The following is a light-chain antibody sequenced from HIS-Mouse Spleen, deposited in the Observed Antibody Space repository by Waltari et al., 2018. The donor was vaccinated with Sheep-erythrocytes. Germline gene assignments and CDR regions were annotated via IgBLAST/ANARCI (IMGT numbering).Light chain of an antibody. CDR1: SSHVGGYNY. CDR2: DVS. Sequence: QSALTQPRPVSGSPGPSVTIPCPGTSSHVGGYNYVSWYQQHPGKAPKLMIYDVSKRPSGVPDRFSGSKSGNTASLTISGLQAEDEADYYCCSYAGSYNHVFATGTKVTVL. J-gene: IGLJ1*01. CDR3: CSYAGSYNHV. V-gene: IGLV2-11*01.